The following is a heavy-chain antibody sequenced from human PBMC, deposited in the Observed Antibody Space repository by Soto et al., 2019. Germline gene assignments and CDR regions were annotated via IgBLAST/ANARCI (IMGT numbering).Heavy chain of an antibody. D-gene: IGHD2-2*01. CDR2: ISYDGSNK. V-gene: IGHV3-30*03. J-gene: IGHJ4*02. CDR3: ASVPATKPVGY. CDR1: GFTFSSYG. Sequence: LRLSCAASGFTFSSYGMHWVRQAPGKGLEWVAVISYDGSNKYYADSVKGRFTISRDNSKNTLYLQMNSLRAEDTAVYYCASVPATKPVGYWGQGTLVTV.